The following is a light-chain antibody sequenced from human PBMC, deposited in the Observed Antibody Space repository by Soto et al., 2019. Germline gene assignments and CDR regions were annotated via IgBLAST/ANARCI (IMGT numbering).Light chain of an antibody. Sequence: QSALTQPASVSWSPGQSITISCTGTSSDIGGYNDVFWYQHPPGKAPKLMIYDVTNRPSGVSNRFSGSKSGNTDSLTISWLQAEDEADYYCTSYTSSSTYVFGTGTKVTVL. CDR3: TSYTSSSTYV. J-gene: IGLJ1*01. CDR1: SSDIGGYND. V-gene: IGLV2-14*03. CDR2: DVT.